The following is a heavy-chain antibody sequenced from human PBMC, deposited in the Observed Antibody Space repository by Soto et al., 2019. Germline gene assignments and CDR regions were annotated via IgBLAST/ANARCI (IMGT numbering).Heavy chain of an antibody. CDR3: ARERLVLRTNYYYYGMDV. CDR2: ISYDGSNK. D-gene: IGHD6-19*01. J-gene: IGHJ6*02. CDR1: GFTFSSYA. Sequence: SGGSLRLSCAASGFTFSSYAMHWVRQAPGKGLEWVAVISYDGSNKYYADSVKGRFTISRDNSKNTLYLQMNSLRAEDTAVYYCARERLVLRTNYYYYGMDVWGQGTTVTVSS. V-gene: IGHV3-30-3*01.